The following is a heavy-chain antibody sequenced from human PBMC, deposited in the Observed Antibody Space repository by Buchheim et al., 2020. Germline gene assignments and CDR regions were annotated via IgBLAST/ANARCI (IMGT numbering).Heavy chain of an antibody. CDR2: ISGSSVNI. J-gene: IGHJ2*01. CDR1: GFTFSSYA. CDR3: AKDHIPGATEWYFDL. Sequence: EVQLLESGGGLVQPGGSLRLSCAASGFTFSSYAMTWVRQAPGKGLEWVSTISGSSVNIYYADSVRGRFTISRDHSKNTLFFQMNSLRAEDTAVYYCAKDHIPGATEWYFDLWGRGTL. V-gene: IGHV3-23*01. D-gene: IGHD1-26*01.